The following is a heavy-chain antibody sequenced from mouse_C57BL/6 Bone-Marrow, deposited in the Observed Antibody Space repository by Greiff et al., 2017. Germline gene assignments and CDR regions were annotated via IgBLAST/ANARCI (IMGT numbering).Heavy chain of an antibody. CDR2: ISYSGST. V-gene: IGHV3-1*01. CDR1: GYSITSGYD. Sequence: EVQRVESGPGMVKPSQSLSLTCTVTGYSITSGYDWHWIRHFPGNKLEWMGYISYSGSTNYNPSLKSRISITHDTSKNHFFLKLNSVTTEDTATYYCARGDYYGSSWFAYWGQGTLVTVSA. CDR3: ARGDYYGSSWFAY. J-gene: IGHJ3*01. D-gene: IGHD1-1*01.